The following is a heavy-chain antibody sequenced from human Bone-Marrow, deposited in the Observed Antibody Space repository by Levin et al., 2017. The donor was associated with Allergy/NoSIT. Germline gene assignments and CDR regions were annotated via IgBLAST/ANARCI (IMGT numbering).Heavy chain of an antibody. CDR3: ARSEGNYYDSSGYLRGYYFDY. CDR2: IIPIFGTA. Sequence: SVKVSCKASGGTFSSYAISWVRQAPGQGLEWMGGIIPIFGTANYAQKFQGRVTITADESTSTAYMELSSLRSEDTAVYYCARSEGNYYDSSGYLRGYYFDYWGQGTLVTVSS. J-gene: IGHJ4*02. V-gene: IGHV1-69*13. CDR1: GGTFSSYA. D-gene: IGHD3-22*01.